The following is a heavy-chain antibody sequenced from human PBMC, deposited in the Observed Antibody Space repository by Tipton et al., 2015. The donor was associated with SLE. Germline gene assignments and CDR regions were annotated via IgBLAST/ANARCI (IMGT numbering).Heavy chain of an antibody. D-gene: IGHD3-10*01. CDR2: IYTSGRT. Sequence: TLSLTCTVSGGSISSGSYYWSWIRQPAGKGLEWIGRIYTSGRTNYNPSLKSRVTISVDTSKNQFSLKLSSVTAADTAVYYCARDRRGWYFDLWGRGTPVTVSP. CDR3: ARDRRGWYFDL. V-gene: IGHV4-61*02. J-gene: IGHJ2*01. CDR1: GGSISSGSYY.